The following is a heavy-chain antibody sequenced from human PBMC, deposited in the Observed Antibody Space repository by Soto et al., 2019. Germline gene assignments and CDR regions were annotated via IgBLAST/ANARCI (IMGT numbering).Heavy chain of an antibody. V-gene: IGHV3-33*01. CDR1: GFTFSSYG. D-gene: IGHD6-6*01. J-gene: IGHJ5*02. CDR2: IWYDGSNK. CDR3: ARDRTRAARFPWFDP. Sequence: ESGGGVVQPGRSLRLSCAASGFTFSSYGMHWVRQAPGKGLEWVAVIWYDGSNKYYADSVKGRFTISRDNSKNTLYLQMNSLRAEDTAVYYCARDRTRAARFPWFDPWGQGTLVTVSS.